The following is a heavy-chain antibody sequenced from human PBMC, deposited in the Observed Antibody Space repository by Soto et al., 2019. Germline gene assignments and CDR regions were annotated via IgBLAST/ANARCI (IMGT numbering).Heavy chain of an antibody. Sequence: SETLSLTCTVSGGSISSSSYYWGWIRQPPGKGLEWIGSIYYSGSTYYNPSLKSRVTISVDTSKNQFSLKLSSVTAADTAVYYCATTTVVTPGNYYYYYGMDVWGQGTTVTVS. CDR3: ATTTVVTPGNYYYYYGMDV. CDR2: IYYSGST. CDR1: GGSISSSSYY. J-gene: IGHJ6*02. D-gene: IGHD4-17*01. V-gene: IGHV4-39*01.